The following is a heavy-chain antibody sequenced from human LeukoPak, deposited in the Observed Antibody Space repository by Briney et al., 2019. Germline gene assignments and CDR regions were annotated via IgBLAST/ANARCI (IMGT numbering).Heavy chain of an antibody. Sequence: PSETLSLTCAVYGGSFSGYYWSWIRQPPGKGLEWIGEINHSGSTNYNPSLKSRLTISVDTSKNQFSLRLSSVTAADTAVYYCAGEDFYGSGSYYNVYYFDYWGQGTLVTVSS. J-gene: IGHJ4*02. V-gene: IGHV4-34*01. CDR2: INHSGST. D-gene: IGHD3-10*01. CDR1: GGSFSGYY. CDR3: AGEDFYGSGSYYNVYYFDY.